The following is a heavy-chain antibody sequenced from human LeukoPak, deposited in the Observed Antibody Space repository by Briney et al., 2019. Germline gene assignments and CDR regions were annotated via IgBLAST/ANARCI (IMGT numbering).Heavy chain of an antibody. J-gene: IGHJ4*02. V-gene: IGHV3-21*01. CDR3: ARDGSGWVIDH. CDR2: ISSTSSFI. D-gene: IGHD6-19*01. Sequence: GGSLRLSCAASGFTFSSYSINWVRQAPGKGLEWVSCISSTSSFIYYADSVKGRSTVSRDNAKNSLYLQMDSLRAEDTAVYYCARDGSGWVIDHWGQGTLVTVSS. CDR1: GFTFSSYS.